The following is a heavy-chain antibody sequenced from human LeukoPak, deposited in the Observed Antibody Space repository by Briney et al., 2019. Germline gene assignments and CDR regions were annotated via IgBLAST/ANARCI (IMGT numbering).Heavy chain of an antibody. CDR1: GGSISSSSYY. Sequence: SETLSLTCTVSGGSISSSSYYWGWLRQRPGKGLEWIGSIYYSGSTYYNPSLKSRVTISVDTSKNQFSLKLSSVTAADTAVYYCARHGYDFWSGFPQYYFDYWGQGTLSPSPQ. V-gene: IGHV4-39*01. J-gene: IGHJ4*02. D-gene: IGHD3-3*01. CDR2: IYYSGST. CDR3: ARHGYDFWSGFPQYYFDY.